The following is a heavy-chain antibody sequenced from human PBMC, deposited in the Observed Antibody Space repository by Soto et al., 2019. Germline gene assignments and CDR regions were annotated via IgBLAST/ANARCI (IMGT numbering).Heavy chain of an antibody. CDR1: GFAFSNYE. CDR3: ARESFSASPNFFDY. J-gene: IGHJ4*02. CDR2: ISLSGSTI. D-gene: IGHD3-3*02. V-gene: IGHV3-48*03. Sequence: GGSLRLSCAASGFAFSNYEMNWVRQAPGKGLDWVSYISLSGSTIYYADSVKGRFTISRDDAKNSLYLQMDSLRADDTAVYYCARESFSASPNFFDYWGQGTLVTVSS.